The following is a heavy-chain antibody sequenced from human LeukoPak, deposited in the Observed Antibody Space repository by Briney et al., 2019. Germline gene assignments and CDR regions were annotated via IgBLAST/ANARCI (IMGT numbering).Heavy chain of an antibody. CDR1: GFIFTDYG. D-gene: IGHD6-19*01. CDR2: IRYDEKN. CDR3: AKGRVYSSGWFDY. J-gene: IGHJ4*02. V-gene: IGHV3-30*02. Sequence: GGSLRLSCAASGFIFTDYGMHWVRQAPGKGLDWVAFIRYDEKNYYADSVKGRFTISRDNSKNTLYLQMNSLRAEDTAVYYCAKGRVYSSGWFDYWGQGTLVTVSS.